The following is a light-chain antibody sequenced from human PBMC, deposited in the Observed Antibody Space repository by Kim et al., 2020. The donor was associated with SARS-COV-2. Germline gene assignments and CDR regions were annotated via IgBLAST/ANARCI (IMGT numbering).Light chain of an antibody. CDR3: FSFVDNRDIWV. CDR1: SNYNL. J-gene: IGLJ3*02. CDR2: EVK. Sequence: QSALTQSASMSGSPGQSITISCTGTSNYNLVSWYQQYPGKTPTLVIYEVKKRPSGVSNRFSGSKSGNTASLTISGLQAEDEADYYCFSFVDNRDIWVFGGGTQLTVL. V-gene: IGLV2-23*02.